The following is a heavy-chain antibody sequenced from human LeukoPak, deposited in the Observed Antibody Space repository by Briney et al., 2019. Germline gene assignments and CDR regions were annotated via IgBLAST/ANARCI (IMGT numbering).Heavy chain of an antibody. V-gene: IGHV4-39*07. J-gene: IGHJ4*02. CDR1: GVSIRNSSFY. Sequence: SETLSLTCAVSGVSIRNSSFYWGWIRQPPGKGLEWIASIYNSGTTYYNPSLKSRITISVDTSKNQFSLKLSSVTAADTAVYYCALRQDWRDPFDYWGQGTLVTVSS. CDR3: ALRQDWRDPFDY. D-gene: IGHD2-21*01. CDR2: IYNSGTT.